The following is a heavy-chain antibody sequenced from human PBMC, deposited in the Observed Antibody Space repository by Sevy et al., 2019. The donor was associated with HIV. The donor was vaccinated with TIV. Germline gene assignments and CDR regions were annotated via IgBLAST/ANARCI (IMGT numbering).Heavy chain of an antibody. CDR3: AREGVGATTDAFDI. J-gene: IGHJ3*02. CDR1: GFTFSSYA. Sequence: GGSLRLSCAASGFTFSSYAMHWVRQAPRKGLEWVAVISYDGSNKYYADSVKGRFTISRDNSKNTLYLQMNSLRAEDTAVYYCAREGVGATTDAFDIWGQGTMVTVSS. CDR2: ISYDGSNK. V-gene: IGHV3-30-3*01. D-gene: IGHD1-26*01.